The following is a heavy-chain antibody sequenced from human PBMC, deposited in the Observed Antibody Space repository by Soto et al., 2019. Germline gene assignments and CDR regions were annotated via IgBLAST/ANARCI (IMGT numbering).Heavy chain of an antibody. CDR1: GYTFASYA. CDR2: ISAYNGNT. Sequence: QVQLVQSGAEVKKPGASMKVSCKASGYTFASYAISWVRQAPGQGLEWMGWISAYNGNTNYAHKLQGRVTMTTDTHTRTAYMELRSLRSDDTAVYYCARYSPPAREWGQGTLVSVSS. CDR3: ARYSPPARE. V-gene: IGHV1-18*01. D-gene: IGHD2-21*01. J-gene: IGHJ4*02.